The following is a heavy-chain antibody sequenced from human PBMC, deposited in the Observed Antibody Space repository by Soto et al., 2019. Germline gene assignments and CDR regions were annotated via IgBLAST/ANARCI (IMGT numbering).Heavy chain of an antibody. D-gene: IGHD3-22*01. V-gene: IGHV3-48*03. Sequence: GGSLRLSCAASGFTFSSYEMNWVRQAPGKGLEWVSYISSSGSTIYYADSVKGRFTISRDNAKNSLYLQMNSLRAEDTAVYYCARDPGYYYDSMGIDYWGQGTLVTVSS. J-gene: IGHJ4*02. CDR1: GFTFSSYE. CDR2: ISSSGSTI. CDR3: ARDPGYYYDSMGIDY.